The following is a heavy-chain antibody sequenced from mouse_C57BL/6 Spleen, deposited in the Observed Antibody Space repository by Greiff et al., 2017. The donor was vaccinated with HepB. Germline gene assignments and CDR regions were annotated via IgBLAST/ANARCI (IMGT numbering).Heavy chain of an antibody. CDR2: IDPSDSYT. CDR1: GYTFTSYW. D-gene: IGHD3-2*02. V-gene: IGHV1-69*01. J-gene: IGHJ3*01. Sequence: VKLQQPGAELVMPGASVKLSCKASGYTFTSYWMHWVKQRPGQGLEWIGEIDPSDSYTNYNQKFKGKSTLTVDKSSSTAYMQLSSLTSEDSAVYYCARGGAAQAFAYWGQGTLVTVSA. CDR3: ARGGAAQAFAY.